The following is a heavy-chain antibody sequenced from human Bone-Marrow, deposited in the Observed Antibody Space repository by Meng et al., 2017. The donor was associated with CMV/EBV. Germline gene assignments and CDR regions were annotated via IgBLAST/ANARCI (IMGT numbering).Heavy chain of an antibody. CDR2: INPNTGGT. D-gene: IGHD3-22*01. CDR3: ARVPQYDSSGYYSP. V-gene: IGHV1-2*02. CDR1: GYTFIDYY. Sequence: ASVKVSCKASGYTFIDYYMHSVRQAPGQGLEWMGWINPNTGGTNYAQEFQGRVTMTRDTSIRTAYMELSTLRSDDRAVYYCARVPQYDSSGYYSPWGQGNRVTVSS. J-gene: IGHJ5*02.